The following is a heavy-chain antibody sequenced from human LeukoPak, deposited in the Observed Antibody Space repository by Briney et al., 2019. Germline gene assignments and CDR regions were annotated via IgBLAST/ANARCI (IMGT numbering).Heavy chain of an antibody. CDR1: GFTFTSSA. D-gene: IGHD4-17*01. J-gene: IGHJ4*02. CDR2: IVVGSGNT. CDR3: AADPQSTVTTNCFDY. Sequence: ASVKVSCKASGFTFTSSAMQWVRQARGQRLEWIGWIVVGSGNTNYAQKFQERVTITRDMSTSTAYTELSSLRSEDTAVYYCAADPQSTVTTNCFDYWGQGTLVTVSS. V-gene: IGHV1-58*02.